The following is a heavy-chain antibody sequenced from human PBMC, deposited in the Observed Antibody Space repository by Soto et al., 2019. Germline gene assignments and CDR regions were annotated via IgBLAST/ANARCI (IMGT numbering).Heavy chain of an antibody. CDR2: ISSSSSTI. Sequence: EVQLVESGGGLVQPGGSLRLSCAASGFTFSSYSMNWVRQAPGKGLEWVSYISSSSSTIYYADSVKGRFTISRDNAKNSLYLQMNSLRAEDTAVYYCVRDRHYDFWSDIWGQGTMVTVSS. J-gene: IGHJ3*02. V-gene: IGHV3-48*01. CDR1: GFTFSSYS. D-gene: IGHD3-3*01. CDR3: VRDRHYDFWSDI.